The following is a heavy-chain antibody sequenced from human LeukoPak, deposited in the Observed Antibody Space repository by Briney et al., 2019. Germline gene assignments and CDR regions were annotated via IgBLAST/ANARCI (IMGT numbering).Heavy chain of an antibody. V-gene: IGHV4-34*01. D-gene: IGHD3-22*01. CDR1: GGSFSGYY. CDR3: ARAFYDSSGYYYGGRTFDY. CDR2: FNHSGST. J-gene: IGHJ4*02. Sequence: PSETLSLTCAVYGGSFSGYYWSWIRQPPGKGLEWIGEFNHSGSTNYNPSLKSRVTISVDTPKNQFSLKLSSVTAADTAVYYCARAFYDSSGYYYGGRTFDYWGQGTLVTVSS.